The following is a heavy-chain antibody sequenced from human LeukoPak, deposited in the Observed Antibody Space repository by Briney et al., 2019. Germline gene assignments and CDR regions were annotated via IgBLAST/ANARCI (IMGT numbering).Heavy chain of an antibody. J-gene: IGHJ6*03. CDR1: GSTFTDYY. CDR3: AKLSRRGGYYYYYYYMDV. Sequence: ASVKVSCKASGSTFTDYYMHWARQAPGQGLEWMGWINPNSGGTNFAQKFQGRVTMTRDTSISTAYMELSSLRSEDTAVYYCAKLSRRGGYYYYYYYMDVWGKGTTVTVSS. V-gene: IGHV1-2*02. D-gene: IGHD3-10*01. CDR2: INPNSGGT.